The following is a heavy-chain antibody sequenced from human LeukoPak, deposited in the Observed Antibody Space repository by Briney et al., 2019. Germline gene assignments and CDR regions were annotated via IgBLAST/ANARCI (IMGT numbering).Heavy chain of an antibody. CDR2: ILYSGST. D-gene: IGHD3-3*01. V-gene: IGHV4-39*02. CDR1: GGSISSSSYY. J-gene: IGHJ4*02. Sequence: SETLSLTCTVSGGSISSSSYYWGWIRQPPGKGLEWIGNILYSGSTYYNPSLKSRVTMSLGTSKKQFSLKLSSVTAADTAMYYCARDGVVTMELDSWGQGTLVTVSS. CDR3: ARDGVVTMELDS.